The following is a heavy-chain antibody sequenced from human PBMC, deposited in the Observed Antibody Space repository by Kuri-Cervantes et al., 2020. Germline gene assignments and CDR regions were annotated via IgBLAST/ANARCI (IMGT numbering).Heavy chain of an antibody. D-gene: IGHD3-10*01. J-gene: IGHJ4*02. Sequence: GESLKISCAASGFTVSSNYMSWVRQAPGKGLEWVSVIYSGGSTYYADSVKGRFTISRDNSKNTLYLQMNSLRAEDTAVYYCAKLPAPRNRGGSYYPDYWGQGTLVTVSS. CDR2: IYSGGST. CDR3: AKLPAPRNRGGSYYPDY. CDR1: GFTVSSNY. V-gene: IGHV3-66*02.